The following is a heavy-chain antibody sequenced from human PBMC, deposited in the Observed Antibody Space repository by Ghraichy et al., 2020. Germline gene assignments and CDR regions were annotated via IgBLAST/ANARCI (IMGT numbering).Heavy chain of an antibody. CDR2: IYYSGST. D-gene: IGHD1-26*01. J-gene: IGHJ4*02. V-gene: IGHV4-39*01. CDR3: ARRCLVGARLSLDY. Sequence: SQTLSLTCTVSGGSISSSSYYWGWIRQPPGKGLEWIGSIYYSGSTYYNPSLKSRVTISVDTSKNQFSLKLSSVTAADTAVYYCARRCLVGARLSLDYWGQGTLVTVSS. CDR1: GGSISSSSYY.